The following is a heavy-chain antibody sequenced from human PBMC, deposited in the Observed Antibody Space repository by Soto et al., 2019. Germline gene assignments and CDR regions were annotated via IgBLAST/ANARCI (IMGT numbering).Heavy chain of an antibody. V-gene: IGHV3-23*01. D-gene: IGHD2-21*02. CDR1: GFTFSSYA. CDR3: AKWRLLTTIDY. Sequence: EVQLLESGGGLVQPGGSLRLSCAASGFTFSSYAMTWVRQAPGKGLEWVSAISGSGDSTYYADSVKGRFTISRDNSKNTLYLQMNRLRAEDTAVYYCAKWRLLTTIDYWCQGTLVTVSS. J-gene: IGHJ4*02. CDR2: ISGSGDST.